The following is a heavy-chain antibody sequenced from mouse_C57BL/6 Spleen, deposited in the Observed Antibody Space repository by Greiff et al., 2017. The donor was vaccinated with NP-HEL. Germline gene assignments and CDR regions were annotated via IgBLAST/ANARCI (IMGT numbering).Heavy chain of an antibody. CDR3: ARLDDYYFDY. V-gene: IGHV1-69*01. Sequence: VQLQQSGAELVMPGASVKLSCKASGYTFTSYWMHWVKQRPGQGLEWIGEIDPSDSYTNYNQKFKGKSTLTVDKSSSTAYMQLSSLTSEDSAVYYCARLDDYYFDYWGQGTTLTVSS. CDR1: GYTFTSYW. D-gene: IGHD2-4*01. CDR2: IDPSDSYT. J-gene: IGHJ2*01.